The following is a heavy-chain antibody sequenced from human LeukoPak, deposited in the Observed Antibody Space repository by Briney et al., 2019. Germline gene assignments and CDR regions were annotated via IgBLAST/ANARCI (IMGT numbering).Heavy chain of an antibody. CDR3: ARDYSGASPSANGRPWFDP. J-gene: IGHJ5*02. V-gene: IGHV1-18*01. Sequence: ASVKVSCKASGYTFTSYGISWVRQAPGQGFEWMGWISAYNGNTNYAQKLQGRVTMTTDTSTSTAYMELRSLRSDDTAVYYCARDYSGASPSANGRPWFDPWGQGTLVTVSS. CDR1: GYTFTSYG. CDR2: ISAYNGNT. D-gene: IGHD1-26*01.